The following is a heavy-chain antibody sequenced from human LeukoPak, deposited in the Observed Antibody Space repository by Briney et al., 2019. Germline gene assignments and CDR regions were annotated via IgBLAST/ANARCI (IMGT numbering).Heavy chain of an antibody. J-gene: IGHJ6*03. Sequence: PSETLSLTCAVYGGSFSGYYWSWIRQPPGKGLEWIGEINHSGSTNYNPSLKSRVTISVDTSKNQFSLKLSSVTAADTAVYYCARGRGGRIVATKGIGYYYMDVWGKGTTVTVSS. V-gene: IGHV4-34*01. D-gene: IGHD5-12*01. CDR3: ARGRGGRIVATKGIGYYYMDV. CDR1: GGSFSGYY. CDR2: INHSGST.